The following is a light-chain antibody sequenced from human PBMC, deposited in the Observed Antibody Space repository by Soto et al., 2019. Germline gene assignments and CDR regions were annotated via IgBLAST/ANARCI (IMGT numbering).Light chain of an antibody. CDR2: EVS. V-gene: IGLV2-14*01. CDR3: SSYTSSSTYV. Sequence: QSALTQPASVSGSPGQWITISCTGTSSDVGGYNHVSWYQQHPGKAPKLMIYEVSNRPSGVSNRFSGSKSDNTASLTISGLQAEDEADYYCSSYTSSSTYVFGTGTKLTV. J-gene: IGLJ1*01. CDR1: SSDVGGYNH.